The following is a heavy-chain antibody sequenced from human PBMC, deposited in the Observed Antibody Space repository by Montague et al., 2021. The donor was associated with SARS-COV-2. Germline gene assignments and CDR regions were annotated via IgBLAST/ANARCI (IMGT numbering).Heavy chain of an antibody. Sequence: SETLSLTCAVYGGSFSGYYWSWIRQPPGKGLEWIGEINHSGSTNYNPSLKSRVTISVDTSKNQFSLKLSSVTAADTAVYYCARAHSGSWAHLDNWGQGGLVTVSS. CDR3: ARAHSGSWAHLDN. CDR1: GGSFSGYY. J-gene: IGHJ4*02. D-gene: IGHD5-12*01. V-gene: IGHV4-34*01. CDR2: INHSGST.